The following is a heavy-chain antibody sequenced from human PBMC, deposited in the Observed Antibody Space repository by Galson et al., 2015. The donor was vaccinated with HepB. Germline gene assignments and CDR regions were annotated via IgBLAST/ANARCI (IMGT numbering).Heavy chain of an antibody. J-gene: IGHJ4*02. CDR1: GDSVSSNSAA. D-gene: IGHD6-13*01. V-gene: IGHV6-1*01. Sequence: CAISGDSVSSNSAAWNWIRQSPSRGLEWLGRTYYRSKWYNDFAVSVKSRISINPDTSKNQFSLQLNSVTPEDTAVYFCARDWPASAGRFDYWGQGTLVTVSS. CDR3: ARDWPASAGRFDY. CDR2: TYYRSKWYN.